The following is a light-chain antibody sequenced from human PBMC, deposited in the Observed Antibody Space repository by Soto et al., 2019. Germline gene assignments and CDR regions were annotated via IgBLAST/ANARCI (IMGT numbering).Light chain of an antibody. CDR1: HNIDNH. Sequence: DIQMTQSPASLSASLGDRATLSCRASHNIDNHLKWYRQKARKAPQLLIYAAARLKSGVPSTFSGSGSGTYFTITISKLQPEHFATYYCQQSYTSPYTFGRGTKLEIK. J-gene: IGKJ2*01. V-gene: IGKV1-39*01. CDR3: QQSYTSPYT. CDR2: AAA.